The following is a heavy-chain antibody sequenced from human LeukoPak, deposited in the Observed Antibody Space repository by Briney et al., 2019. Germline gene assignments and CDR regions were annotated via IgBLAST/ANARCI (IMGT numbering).Heavy chain of an antibody. D-gene: IGHD4-17*01. CDR2: INPNSGGT. J-gene: IGHJ4*02. V-gene: IGHV1-2*02. CDR1: GYTFTGYY. CDR3: ARDYTDYGDSTLPFDY. Sequence: GASVKVSCKASGYTFTGYYMHWVRQAPGQGLEWMGWINPNSGGTNYAQKFQGRVTMTRDTSISTAYMELRSLRSDDTAVYYCARDYTDYGDSTLPFDYWGQGTLVTVSS.